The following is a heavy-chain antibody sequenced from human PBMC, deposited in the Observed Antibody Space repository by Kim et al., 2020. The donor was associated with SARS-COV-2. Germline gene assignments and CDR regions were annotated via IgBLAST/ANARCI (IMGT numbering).Heavy chain of an antibody. CDR3: AKARIAAAGTVYFDY. CDR2: IYSGGSST. D-gene: IGHD6-13*01. Sequence: GGSLRLSCAASGFTFSSYAMSWVRQAPGKGLEWVSVIYSGGSSTYYADSVKGRFTISRDNSKNTLYLQMNSLRAEDTAVYYCAKARIAAAGTVYFDYWGQGTLVTVSS. J-gene: IGHJ4*02. V-gene: IGHV3-23*03. CDR1: GFTFSSYA.